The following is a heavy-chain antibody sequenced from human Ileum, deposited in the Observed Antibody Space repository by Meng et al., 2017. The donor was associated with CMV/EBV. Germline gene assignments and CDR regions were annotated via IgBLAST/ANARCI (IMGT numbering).Heavy chain of an antibody. CDR2: IYNSGKT. J-gene: IGHJ4*02. CDR1: GDSITTVNSY. V-gene: IGHV4-30-4*01. CDR3: ARGRVAQDY. Sequence: VHLQGCAPGTGNPSHNLSPSFSVSGDSITTVNSYWSWIRQAPGKDMKWIGYIYNSGKTDCNPSLKSRVTISIDTSKNQFSLKLTSVTAADTAVYYCARGRVAQDYWGQGTLVTVSS.